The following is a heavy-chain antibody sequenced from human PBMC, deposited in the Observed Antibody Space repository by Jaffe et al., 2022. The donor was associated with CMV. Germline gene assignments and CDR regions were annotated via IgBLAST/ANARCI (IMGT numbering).Heavy chain of an antibody. CDR1: GFTLNKYA. CDR3: AKDYGSGSADHSNPGSYHLDCLDS. CDR2: IWYDGSET. J-gene: IGHJ4*02. Sequence: QVQLVESGGGVVQPGRSLRLGCVASGFTLNKYAMHWVRQAPGKGLEWVAIIWYDGSETYYADSVKGRFTISRDNSKNTVFLQMNSLRAEDTAVYYCAKDYGSGSADHSNPGSYHLDCLDSWGQGALVTVPS. V-gene: IGHV3-33*06. D-gene: IGHD3-10*01.